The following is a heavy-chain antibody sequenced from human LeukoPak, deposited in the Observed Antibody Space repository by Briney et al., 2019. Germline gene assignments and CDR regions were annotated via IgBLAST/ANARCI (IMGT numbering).Heavy chain of an antibody. V-gene: IGHV3-30*18. CDR1: GFTFSSYA. CDR2: ISYDGSNK. CDR3: AKTNLGYCSSTSCYGNDY. D-gene: IGHD2-2*01. J-gene: IGHJ4*02. Sequence: GGALRLSCAASGFTFSSYAMHWVRQAPGKGLEWVAVISYDGSNKYYADSVKGRFTISRDNSKHTLYLQMNSLSAEDTAVYYCAKTNLGYCSSTSCYGNDYWGQGALVTVSS.